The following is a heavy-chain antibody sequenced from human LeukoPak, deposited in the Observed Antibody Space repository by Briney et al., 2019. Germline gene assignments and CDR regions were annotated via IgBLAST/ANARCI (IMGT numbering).Heavy chain of an antibody. CDR1: GFTFSSYA. J-gene: IGHJ4*02. Sequence: PGGSLRLSCAASGFTFSSYAMHWVRQAPGKGLEYVSAISSNGGSTYYANSVKGRFTISRDNSKNTLYLQMGSLRAEDMAVYYCARGPEWFFDYWGQGTLVTVSS. D-gene: IGHD2-8*01. CDR2: ISSNGGST. V-gene: IGHV3-64*01. CDR3: ARGPEWFFDY.